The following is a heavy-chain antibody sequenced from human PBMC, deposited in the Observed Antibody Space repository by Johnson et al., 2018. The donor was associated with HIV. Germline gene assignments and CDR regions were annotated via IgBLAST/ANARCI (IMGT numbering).Heavy chain of an antibody. CDR1: GFTFSSYA. D-gene: IGHD1-26*01. CDR2: ISYDGSDK. V-gene: IGHV3-30*04. J-gene: IGHJ3*02. Sequence: QVQLVESGGGVVQPGRSLRLSCAASGFTFSSYAMHWVRQAPAKGLAWVAFISYDGSDKYYADSVKGRLTISRDSSKNTLYLQMNSLRAEDTAVYYCASGLGIVGATRSAFDIWGQGTMVTVSS. CDR3: ASGLGIVGATRSAFDI.